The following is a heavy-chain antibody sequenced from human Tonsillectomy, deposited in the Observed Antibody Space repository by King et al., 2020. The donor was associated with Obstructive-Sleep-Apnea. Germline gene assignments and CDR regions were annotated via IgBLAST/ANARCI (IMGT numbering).Heavy chain of an antibody. CDR1: GFTFRSNA. CDR2: IGGSGSIT. V-gene: IGHV3-23*04. D-gene: IGHD6-19*01. J-gene: IGHJ3*02. Sequence: VQLVESGGGLVQPGGSLRLSCAASGFTFRSNAISWVRQAPGKGLEWVSAIGGSGSITYHADSVNGRFPISRGNSKTTLYLQMNSLRAEETALYYCAKEQSTVGGNGAFDIWGQGTMVTVSS. CDR3: AKEQSTVGGNGAFDI.